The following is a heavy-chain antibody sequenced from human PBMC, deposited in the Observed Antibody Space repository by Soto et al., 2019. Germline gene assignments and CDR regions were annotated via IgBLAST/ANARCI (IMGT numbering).Heavy chain of an antibody. V-gene: IGHV3-15*01. CDR1: GFPFSNAW. J-gene: IGHJ4*02. D-gene: IGHD3-16*02. CDR2: IKSATDGGTT. Sequence: EVQLVESGGGLVKPGGSLRLSCAASGFPFSNAWMSWVRQAPGEGLEWVARIKSATDGGTTDYAAPLEGRFTISRDDSKNTLDLQMNNLKTEVTAVYYCTTSDYIWGNYSYRWAYWGQGTLVPVSS. CDR3: TTSDYIWGNYSYRWAY.